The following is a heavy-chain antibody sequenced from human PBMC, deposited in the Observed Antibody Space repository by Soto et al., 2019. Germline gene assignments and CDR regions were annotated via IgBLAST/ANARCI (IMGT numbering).Heavy chain of an antibody. J-gene: IGHJ5*02. CDR3: ARDRGKGGDYVYNWFDP. V-gene: IGHV3-21*01. CDR2: ISSSSSYI. CDR1: VLTFSSYS. Sequence: PGGSLRLSCAASVLTFSSYSMNWVRQAPGKGLEWVSSISSSSSYIYYADSVKGRFTISRDNAKNSLYLQMNSLRAEDTAVYYCARDRGKGGDYVYNWFDPWGQGTLVTVSS. D-gene: IGHD4-17*01.